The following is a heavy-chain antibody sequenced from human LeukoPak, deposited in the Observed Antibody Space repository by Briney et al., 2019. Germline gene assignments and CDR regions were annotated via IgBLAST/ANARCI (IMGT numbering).Heavy chain of an antibody. J-gene: IGHJ4*02. CDR1: GFTFSTYA. CDR3: PRDLLPAAGEYYFDY. V-gene: IGHV3-30*04. Sequence: GGSLRLSCAASGFTFSTYAMHWVRPAPGKGLEWVAAISYDGSKKHYADSVKGRFTISRDNSKNTLYLQMNSLRAEDTAVYYCPRDLLPAAGEYYFDYWGQGTLVTVSS. D-gene: IGHD6-13*01. CDR2: ISYDGSKK.